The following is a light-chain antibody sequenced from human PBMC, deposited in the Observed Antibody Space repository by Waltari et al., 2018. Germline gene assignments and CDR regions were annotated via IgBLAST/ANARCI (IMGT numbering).Light chain of an antibody. CDR3: CSYAGNYVWV. Sequence: QSALTQPAAVSGSPGQSVTISCTGASRDIGRYDIVSWYQQHPGNAHKLVISDVSKRPSGVSDRFSGSKSGDTASLTISGLQFEDEADYYCCSYAGNYVWVFGGGTRLTVL. V-gene: IGLV2-23*02. CDR1: SRDIGRYDI. J-gene: IGLJ3*02. CDR2: DVS.